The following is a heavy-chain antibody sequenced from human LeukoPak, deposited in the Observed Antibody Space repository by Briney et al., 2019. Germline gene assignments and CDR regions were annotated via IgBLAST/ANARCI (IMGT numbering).Heavy chain of an antibody. J-gene: IGHJ4*02. Sequence: ASLKVSCKASGYTFTSYGISWVRQAPGQRLKWRGWISAYNGNTNYAQKLQGRVTMTTDTSTSTAYMELRSLRSDDTAVYYCARVTTYYYDSSGYYSSDYWGQGTLVTVSS. V-gene: IGHV1-18*01. CDR3: ARVTTYYYDSSGYYSSDY. CDR2: ISAYNGNT. D-gene: IGHD3-22*01. CDR1: GYTFTSYG.